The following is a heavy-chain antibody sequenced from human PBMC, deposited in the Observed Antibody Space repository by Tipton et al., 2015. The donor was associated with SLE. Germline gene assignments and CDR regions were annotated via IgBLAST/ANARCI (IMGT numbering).Heavy chain of an antibody. CDR3: AREWDYDYIWGSYRHYGMDV. V-gene: IGHV3-21*01. CDR1: GFTFSTYW. Sequence: SLRLSCAASGFTFSTYWMSWVRQAPGKGLEWVSSISTASSYIFYADSVRGRFTISRDNAKNSLYLQMNSLRAEDTAVYYCAREWDYDYIWGSYRHYGMDVWGQGTTVTVSS. J-gene: IGHJ6*02. D-gene: IGHD3-16*02. CDR2: ISTASSYI.